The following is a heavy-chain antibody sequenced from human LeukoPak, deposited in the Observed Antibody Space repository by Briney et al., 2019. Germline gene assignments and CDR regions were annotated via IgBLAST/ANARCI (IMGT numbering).Heavy chain of an antibody. J-gene: IGHJ6*03. CDR1: GFTFSSYA. Sequence: GGSLRLSCAASGFTFSSYAMSWVRQAPGKGLEWVSAISGSGGSTYYADSVKGRFTISRDNSKNTLYLQMNSLRAEDTAVYYCAKARVDSIVVVPAAMGMDVWGKGTTVTISS. D-gene: IGHD2-2*01. V-gene: IGHV3-23*01. CDR2: ISGSGGST. CDR3: AKARVDSIVVVPAAMGMDV.